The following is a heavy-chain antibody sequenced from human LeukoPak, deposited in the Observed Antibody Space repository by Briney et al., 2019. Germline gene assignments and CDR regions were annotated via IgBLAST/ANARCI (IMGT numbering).Heavy chain of an antibody. CDR2: IRDSGSDT. CDR1: GFTFSIYG. D-gene: IGHD1-26*01. V-gene: IGHV3-30*02. J-gene: IGHJ4*02. CDR3: AKALSGSPPKPFDY. Sequence: GGSLRVSCVASGFTFSIYGMHWVRQAPGKGLEWVAGIRDSGSDTYYAESVKGRFTISRGNSKNTLYLLMNSLRAEDTAVYYCAKALSGSPPKPFDYWGQGTLVTVSS.